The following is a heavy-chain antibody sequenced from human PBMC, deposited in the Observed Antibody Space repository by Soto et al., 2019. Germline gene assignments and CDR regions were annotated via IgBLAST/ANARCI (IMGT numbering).Heavy chain of an antibody. CDR3: ARDLLGFGYTYADV. D-gene: IGHD3-10*01. Sequence: QVQLVQSGAEVKKPGSSVKVSCKASGGTFSNYALISWVRQAPGQGLEWMGGIIPIGATVNYAQKFQGRVTITADESTSTVYMDLGSLRSEDTAVYYCARDLLGFGYTYADVWGPGTTVTVSS. CDR2: IIPIGATV. J-gene: IGHJ6*02. CDR1: GGTFSNYA. V-gene: IGHV1-69*12.